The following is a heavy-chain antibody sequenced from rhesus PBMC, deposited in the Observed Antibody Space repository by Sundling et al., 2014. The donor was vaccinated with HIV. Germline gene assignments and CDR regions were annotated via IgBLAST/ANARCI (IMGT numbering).Heavy chain of an antibody. CDR1: GFTFSNFG. CDR3: AKGTLTGTTVD. J-gene: IGHJ4*01. CDR2: INSGGGST. Sequence: EVQLVETGGGSVQPGGSLKLSCTTSGFTFSNFGMNWVRQAPGKGLEWVSSINSGGGSTYYADSVKGRFTISRDNSKNTLSLQMNSLRAEDTAVYYCAKGTLTGTTVDWGQGVLVTVSS. V-gene: IGHV3S42*01. D-gene: IGHD1-26*01.